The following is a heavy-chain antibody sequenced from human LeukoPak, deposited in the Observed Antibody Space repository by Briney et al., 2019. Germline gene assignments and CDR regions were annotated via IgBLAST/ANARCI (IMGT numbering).Heavy chain of an antibody. CDR1: GFTFSSYS. D-gene: IGHD6-13*01. J-gene: IGHJ4*02. V-gene: IGHV3-48*01. CDR3: ASLAVAGIRCR. CDR2: ISSSSSTI. Sequence: GGSLRLSCAASGFTFSSYSMNWVRQAPGKGLEWVSYISSSSSTIYYADSVKGRFTISRDNAKNSLYLQMNSLRAEDTAVYYCASLAVAGIRCRWGQGTLVTVSS.